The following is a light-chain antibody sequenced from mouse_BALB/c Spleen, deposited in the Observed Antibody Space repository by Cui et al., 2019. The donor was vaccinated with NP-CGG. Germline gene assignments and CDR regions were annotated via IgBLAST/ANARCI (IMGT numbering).Light chain of an antibody. J-gene: IGLJ1*01. CDR3: ALWYSNHWV. V-gene: IGLV1*01. CDR2: GTN. Sequence: QAVLPQEPALTTSPGETVTLTCRSSTGAVTISNYVNWVQEKPDQLFTGLIGGTNNRAPGIPARFSGSLIGDKAALTITGAQTEDEAIYFCALWYSNHWVFGGGTKLTVL. CDR1: TGAVTISNY.